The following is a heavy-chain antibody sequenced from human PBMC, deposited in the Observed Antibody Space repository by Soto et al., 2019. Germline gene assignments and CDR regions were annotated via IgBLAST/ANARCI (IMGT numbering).Heavy chain of an antibody. Sequence: EVQLVESGGGFIQPGGSLRLSCAASGLPISNAWMNWVRQAPGKGLEWVGRIKTKSEGGSTDYAAAVKGRFTVSRDDSKNTLYLQMNRLKTEDTAVSYCTTGSVEGVWGQGTTVTVSS. CDR2: IKTKSEGGST. V-gene: IGHV3-15*07. CDR1: GLPISNAW. J-gene: IGHJ6*02. CDR3: TTGSVEGV.